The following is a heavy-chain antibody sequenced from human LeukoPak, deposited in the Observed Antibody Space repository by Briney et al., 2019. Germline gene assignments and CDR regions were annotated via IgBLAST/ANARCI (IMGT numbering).Heavy chain of an antibody. V-gene: IGHV3-33*01. J-gene: IGHJ4*02. Sequence: PGGSLRLSCAASGFTFSSFGMHWVRQAPGKGLEWVAIIWPDGSNEVYIESVKGRSTISRDNSKNTLYLHMNSLRGEDTAMYYCARGCGGGPGCYILDYWGQGTLVTVSS. CDR1: GFTFSSFG. CDR3: ARGCGGGPGCYILDY. D-gene: IGHD2-21*01. CDR2: IWPDGSNE.